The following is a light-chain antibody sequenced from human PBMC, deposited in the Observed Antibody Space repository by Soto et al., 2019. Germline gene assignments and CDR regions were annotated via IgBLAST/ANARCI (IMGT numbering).Light chain of an antibody. Sequence: DIQMTQSPSSVSASVGDRVTITCLASQGISSWLAWYQQKPGKAPKLLIYLASIRASGVPDRFSGSGSGTDFTLKISRVEAEEVGIYYCMQALHTPTCGGGTRLDIK. CDR1: QGISSW. V-gene: IGKV1-12*01. CDR2: LAS. J-gene: IGKJ4*02. CDR3: MQALHTPT.